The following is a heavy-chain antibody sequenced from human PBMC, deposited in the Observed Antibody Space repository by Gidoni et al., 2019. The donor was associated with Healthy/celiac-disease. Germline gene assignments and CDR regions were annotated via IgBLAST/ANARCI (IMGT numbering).Heavy chain of an antibody. D-gene: IGHD3-3*01. CDR1: GFTFSSYA. V-gene: IGHV3-30-3*01. CDR2: ISYDGSNK. Sequence: QVQLVESGGGVVQPGRSLSLSCAASGFTFSSYAMHLVRLAPGKGLGGVAVISYDGSNKYYADSVKGRFTISRDNSKNTLYLQMNSLRAEDTAVYYCARDVQETVKRRTLYYDFWSGYFDYWGQGTLVTVSS. J-gene: IGHJ4*02. CDR3: ARDVQETVKRRTLYYDFWSGYFDY.